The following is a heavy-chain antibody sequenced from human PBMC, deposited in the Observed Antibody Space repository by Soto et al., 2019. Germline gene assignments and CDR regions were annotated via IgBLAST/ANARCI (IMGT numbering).Heavy chain of an antibody. J-gene: IGHJ6*02. D-gene: IGHD6-13*01. CDR1: GYTFTSYD. Sequence: GASVKVSCKASGYTFTSYDINWVRQATGQGLEWMGWMNPNSGNTGYAQKFQGRVTMTRNTSISTAYMELSSLRSEDTAVYYCARYSSSRLGYYYYGMDVWGQGTTVTVYS. CDR3: ARYSSSRLGYYYYGMDV. V-gene: IGHV1-8*01. CDR2: MNPNSGNT.